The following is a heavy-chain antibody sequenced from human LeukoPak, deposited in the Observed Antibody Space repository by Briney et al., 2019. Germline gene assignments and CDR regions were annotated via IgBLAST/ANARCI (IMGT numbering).Heavy chain of an antibody. CDR1: GGSISSSSYY. J-gene: IGHJ3*02. Sequence: PSETLSLTCTVSGGSISSSSYYWGWIRQPPGKGLEWIGSIYYSGSTYYNPSLKSRVTISVDTSKNQFSLKLSSVTAADTAVYYCAREPHYYDSSGYYYDAFDIWGQGTMVTVSS. CDR2: IYYSGST. V-gene: IGHV4-39*07. D-gene: IGHD3-22*01. CDR3: AREPHYYDSSGYYYDAFDI.